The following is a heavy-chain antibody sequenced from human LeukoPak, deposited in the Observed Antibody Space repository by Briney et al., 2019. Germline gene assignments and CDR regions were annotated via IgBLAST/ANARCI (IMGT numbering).Heavy chain of an antibody. Sequence: PGGSLRLSCAASGLTFSGFAMYWVRQAPGKGLEWVAVTSHDGSKKYYADSVKGRFTISRDNSKNTLYLQMNSLRIEDTAVYYCARGSPPDYWGQGTLVTVSS. V-gene: IGHV3-30-3*01. J-gene: IGHJ4*02. CDR2: TSHDGSKK. CDR1: GLTFSGFA. CDR3: ARGSPPDY.